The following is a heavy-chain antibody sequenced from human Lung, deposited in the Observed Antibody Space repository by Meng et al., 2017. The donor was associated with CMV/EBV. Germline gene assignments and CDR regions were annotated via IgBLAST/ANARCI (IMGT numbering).Heavy chain of an antibody. CDR2: IHSSGST. D-gene: IGHD3-10*01. V-gene: IGHV4-31*03. CDR3: ARASYGSGSPLGESWFDP. CDR1: GGSISSGGYY. J-gene: IGHJ5*02. Sequence: QGHAQGAGPGLVKPSQPLSLTCTVSGGSISSGGYYWSWIRQHPGKGRDWIGYIHSSGSTYYNPSLRSRLTISVDTSKNQFSLKLSSVTAADTAVYYCARASYGSGSPLGESWFDPWGQGTLVTVSS.